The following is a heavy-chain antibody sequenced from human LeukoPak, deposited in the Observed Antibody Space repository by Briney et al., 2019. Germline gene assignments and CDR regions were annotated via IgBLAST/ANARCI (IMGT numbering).Heavy chain of an antibody. CDR3: ARGAIYYDSSGRSDAFDI. Sequence: GASVKDSCKASGYTLIGYYMHWVRQAPGQGREWMGWINPNSGGTNYAQKFQGRGTRTRDTSIRTAYMELSRLRSDDTAVYYCARGAIYYDSSGRSDAFDIWGQGTMVTVSS. D-gene: IGHD3-22*01. J-gene: IGHJ3*02. V-gene: IGHV1-2*02. CDR1: GYTLIGYY. CDR2: INPNSGGT.